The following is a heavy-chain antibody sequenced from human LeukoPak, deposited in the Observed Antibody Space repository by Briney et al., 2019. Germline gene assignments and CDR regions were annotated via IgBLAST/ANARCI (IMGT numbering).Heavy chain of an antibody. J-gene: IGHJ3*02. CDR2: ISGSGGST. CDR3: AKDSVRRVGQLRPAAFDI. CDR1: GFTFSRYD. D-gene: IGHD6-6*01. Sequence: PGGSLRLSCAASGFTFSRYDMTWVRQAPGKGLEWVSAISGSGGSTYYADSVKGRFTITRDNSKNTLYLQMNSLRAEDTAVYYCAKDSVRRVGQLRPAAFDIWGQGTMVTVSS. V-gene: IGHV3-23*01.